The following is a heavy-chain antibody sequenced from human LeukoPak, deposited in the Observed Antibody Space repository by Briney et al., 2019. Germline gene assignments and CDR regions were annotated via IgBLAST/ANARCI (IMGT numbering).Heavy chain of an antibody. V-gene: IGHV1-46*01. Sequence: GASVKVSCKTSGYTFSTYYMHWVRQAPGQGLECLGIIHPTDGITSYTQKIQGRVTINRDTATGTVYLELRRLRSEDTGVYWCARANGGGLDYWGQGTLISVSS. D-gene: IGHD3-10*01. CDR3: ARANGGGLDY. CDR1: GYTFSTYY. J-gene: IGHJ4*02. CDR2: IHPTDGIT.